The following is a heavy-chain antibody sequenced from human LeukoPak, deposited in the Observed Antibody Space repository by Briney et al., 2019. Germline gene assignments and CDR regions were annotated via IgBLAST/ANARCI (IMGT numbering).Heavy chain of an antibody. D-gene: IGHD4-17*01. J-gene: IGHJ4*02. CDR2: IRYDGSNK. CDR3: ARGQEYGDAFDY. Sequence: GGSLRLSCAASGFTFSSYGMHWVRQAPGKGLEWVAFIRYDGSNKYYADSVKGRFTISRDNSKNTLYLQMNSLRAEDTAVYYCARGQEYGDAFDYWGQGTLVTVSS. CDR1: GFTFSSYG. V-gene: IGHV3-30*02.